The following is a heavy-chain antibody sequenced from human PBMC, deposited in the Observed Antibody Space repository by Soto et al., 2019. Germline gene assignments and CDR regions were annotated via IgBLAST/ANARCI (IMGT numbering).Heavy chain of an antibody. V-gene: IGHV4-59*08. J-gene: IGHJ4*02. CDR1: GGSISSYY. CDR3: ARHHGDYGELFDY. D-gene: IGHD4-17*01. CDR2: IYYSGST. Sequence: ETLSLTCTVSGGSISSYYWSWIRQPPGKGLEWIGYIYYSGSTNYNPPLKSRVTISVDTSKNQFSLKLSSVTAADTAVYYCARHHGDYGELFDYWGQGTLVTVSS.